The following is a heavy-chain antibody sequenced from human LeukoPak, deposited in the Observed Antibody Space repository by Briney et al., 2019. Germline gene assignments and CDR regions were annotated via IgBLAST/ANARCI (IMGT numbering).Heavy chain of an antibody. J-gene: IGHJ5*02. D-gene: IGHD6-13*01. Sequence: SETLSLTCTVSGGSVSSGSYYWSWIRQPPGKGLEWIGYIYYSGSTNYNPSLKSRVTISVDTSKNQFSLNLTSVTAADTAVYYCARGGAIAAIELDLWGQGILVTVSP. V-gene: IGHV4-61*01. CDR3: ARGGAIAAIELDL. CDR2: IYYSGST. CDR1: GGSVSSGSYY.